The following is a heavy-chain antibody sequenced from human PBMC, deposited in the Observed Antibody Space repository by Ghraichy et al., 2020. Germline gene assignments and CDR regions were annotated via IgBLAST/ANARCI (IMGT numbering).Heavy chain of an antibody. D-gene: IGHD2-21*01. CDR3: ARPCRGYCGGGLWHPYDI. J-gene: IGHJ3*02. V-gene: IGHV3-72*01. CDR1: GFTLSDHY. CDR2: SRDKANSFTT. Sequence: GGSLRLSCAVSGFTLSDHYIDWVRQAPGKGLEWFGRSRDKANSFTTEFAASVKGRFAFSRDDSDNSLHLQMNSLKTEDTAVYYCARPCRGYCGGGLWHPYDIWGQGTMVTVSS.